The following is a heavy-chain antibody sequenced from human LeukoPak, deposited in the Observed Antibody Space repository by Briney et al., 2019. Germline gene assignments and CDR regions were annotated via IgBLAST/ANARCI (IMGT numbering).Heavy chain of an antibody. V-gene: IGHV1-69*04. CDR2: IIPILGIA. J-gene: IGHJ4*02. CDR1: GGTFSSYA. D-gene: IGHD3-3*01. Sequence: ASVKVSCKASGGTFSSYAISWVRQAPGQGLEWMGRIIPILGIANYAQKFQGRVTITADKSTSTAYMELSSLRSDDTAVFYCARVGSIFGPKDYWGQGTLVTVSS. CDR3: ARVGSIFGPKDY.